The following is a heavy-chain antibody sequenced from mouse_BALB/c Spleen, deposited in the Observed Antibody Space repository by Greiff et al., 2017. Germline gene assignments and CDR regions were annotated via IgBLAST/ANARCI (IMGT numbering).Heavy chain of an antibody. Sequence: QVQLKQSGPGLVAPSQSLSITCTVSGFSLTGYGVNWVRQPPGKGLEWLGMIWGDGSTDYNSALKSRLSISKDNSKSQVFLKMNSLQTDDTARYYCARERYGNYGYFDVWGAGTTVTVSS. D-gene: IGHD2-10*02. CDR2: IWGDGST. CDR1: GFSLTGYG. CDR3: ARERYGNYGYFDV. V-gene: IGHV2-6-7*01. J-gene: IGHJ1*01.